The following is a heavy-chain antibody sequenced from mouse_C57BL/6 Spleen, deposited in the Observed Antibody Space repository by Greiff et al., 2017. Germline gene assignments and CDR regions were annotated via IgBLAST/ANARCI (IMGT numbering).Heavy chain of an antibody. Sequence: VQLQQPGAELVMPGASVKLSCKASGYTFTSYWMHWVKQRPGQGLEWIGEIDPSDSYTNYNQKFKGKSTLTVDKSSSTAYMQLSSLTSEDSAVYYCARREVPYAMDYWGQGTSVTVSS. CDR1: GYTFTSYW. V-gene: IGHV1-69*01. CDR3: ARREVPYAMDY. J-gene: IGHJ4*01. D-gene: IGHD5-1*01. CDR2: IDPSDSYT.